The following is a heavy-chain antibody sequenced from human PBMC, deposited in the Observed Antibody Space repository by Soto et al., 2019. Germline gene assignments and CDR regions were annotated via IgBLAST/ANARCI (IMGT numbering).Heavy chain of an antibody. J-gene: IGHJ4*02. CDR1: GFIFSNYG. D-gene: IGHD5-12*01. CDR3: AKDIHPGRDTYHYGADY. V-gene: IGHV3-30*18. CDR2: ISYDGSRK. Sequence: QVQLVESGGGVVQPGTSLTLSCSASGFIFSNYGMHWVRQAPGKGLEWVSIISYDGSRKHYLDSVKGRFTISRDNSKNTLDLQMNSLRAEDTAVYYCAKDIHPGRDTYHYGADYWGQGTLVAVSS.